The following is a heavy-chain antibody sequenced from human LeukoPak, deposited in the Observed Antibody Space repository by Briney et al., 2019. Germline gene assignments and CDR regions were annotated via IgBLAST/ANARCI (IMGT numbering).Heavy chain of an antibody. J-gene: IGHJ3*02. CDR2: INHSGST. CDR3: ARVYLQLLWSPNDAFDI. D-gene: IGHD3-10*01. CDR1: GGSFCGYY. Sequence: TSETLSLTCAAYGGSFCGYYWSWIRQPPGKGLEWIGEINHSGSTNYNPSLKSRVTISVDTSKNQFSLKLSSVTAADTAVYYCARVYLQLLWSPNDAFDIWGQGTMVTVSS. V-gene: IGHV4-34*01.